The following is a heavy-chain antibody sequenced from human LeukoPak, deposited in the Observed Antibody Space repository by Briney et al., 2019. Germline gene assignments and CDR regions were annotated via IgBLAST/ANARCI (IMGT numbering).Heavy chain of an antibody. V-gene: IGHV3-48*04. CDR1: GFTFSDYG. Sequence: GGSLRLSCAAAGFTFSDYGMNWVRQAPGKGLEWVSGISGSGISTYYADSVKGRFTISRDNGKKSLYLQMNSLRTEDTAIYYCVREQWVGNFDHWGQGILVTVSS. CDR3: VREQWVGNFDH. CDR2: ISGSGIST. J-gene: IGHJ4*02. D-gene: IGHD6-19*01.